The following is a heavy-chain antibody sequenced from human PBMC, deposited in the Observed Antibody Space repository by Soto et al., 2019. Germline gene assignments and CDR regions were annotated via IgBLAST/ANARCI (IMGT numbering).Heavy chain of an antibody. CDR3: ARHDEGILTGYYYMDV. J-gene: IGHJ6*03. CDR2: IYYSGST. D-gene: IGHD3-9*01. Sequence: SETLSLTCTVSGGSISSYYWSWIRQPPGKGLEWIGYIYYSGSTNYNPSLKSRVTISVDTSKNQFSLKLSSVTAADTAVYYCARHDEGILTGYYYMDVWGKGTTVTV. CDR1: GGSISSYY. V-gene: IGHV4-59*08.